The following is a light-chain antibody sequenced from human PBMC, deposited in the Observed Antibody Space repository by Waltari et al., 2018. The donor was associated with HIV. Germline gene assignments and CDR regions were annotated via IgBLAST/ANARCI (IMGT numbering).Light chain of an antibody. CDR2: ANT. J-gene: IGLJ3*02. V-gene: IGLV1-40*01. Sequence: QSVLTQPPSVSEAPGQRVTISCSGGSSNIGSGYDVHWYQQFPGTAPNVLIYANTNRPSGVPDRVSVSKSGYSASLVITGLQAEYDADYYCQSYDSSLSGWVFGGGTKLTVL. CDR3: QSYDSSLSGWV. CDR1: SSNIGSGYD.